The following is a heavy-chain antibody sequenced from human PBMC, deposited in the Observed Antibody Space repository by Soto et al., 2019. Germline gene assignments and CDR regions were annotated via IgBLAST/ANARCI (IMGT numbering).Heavy chain of an antibody. CDR2: ISWNSGSI. CDR1: GFTFDDYA. V-gene: IGHV3-9*01. D-gene: IGHD3-16*02. CDR3: AKDSYDYIWGSYRPHLQFDY. Sequence: GGSLRLSCAASGFTFDDYAMHWVRQAPGKGLEWVSGISWNSGSIGYADSVKGRFTISRDNAKNSLYLQMNSLRAEDTALYYWAKDSYDYIWGSYRPHLQFDYWGQGTLVTVSS. J-gene: IGHJ4*02.